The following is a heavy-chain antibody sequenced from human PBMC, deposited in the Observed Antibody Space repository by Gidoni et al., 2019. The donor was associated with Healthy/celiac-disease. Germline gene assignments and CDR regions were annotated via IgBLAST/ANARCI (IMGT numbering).Heavy chain of an antibody. CDR1: GGSISSSNW. CDR2: IYHSGST. CDR3: ARRYYDILTGPDGTLRWFDP. D-gene: IGHD3-9*01. J-gene: IGHJ5*02. Sequence: QVQLQESGPGLVKPSGTLSLTCAVSGGSISSSNWWSWVRQPPAKGLEWIGEIYHSGSTNYNPSLKSRVTISVDKSKNQFSLKLSSVTAADTAVYYCARRYYDILTGPDGTLRWFDPWGQGTLVTVSS. V-gene: IGHV4-4*02.